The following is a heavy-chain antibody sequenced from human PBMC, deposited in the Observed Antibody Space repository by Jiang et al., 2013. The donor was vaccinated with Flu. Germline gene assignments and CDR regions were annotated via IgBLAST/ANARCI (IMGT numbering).Heavy chain of an antibody. V-gene: IGHV5-51*01. J-gene: IGHJ6*04. CDR2: IYPGDSDT. CDR3: AIYPMPLITTDYYYGMDV. Sequence: KISCKGSGYSFTSYWIGWVRQMPGKGLEWMGIIYPGDSDTRYSPSFQGQVTISADKSISTAYLQWSSLKASDTAMYYCAIYPMPLITTDYYYGMDVWGKGTTVTVSS. D-gene: IGHD3-22*01. CDR1: GYSFTSYW.